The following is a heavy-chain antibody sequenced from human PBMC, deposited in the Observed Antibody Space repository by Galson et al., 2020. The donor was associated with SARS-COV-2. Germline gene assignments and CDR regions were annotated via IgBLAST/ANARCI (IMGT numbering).Heavy chain of an antibody. Sequence: GESLKISCAASGFTFSSYGMHWVRQAPGKGLEWVAVISYDGSNKYYADSVKGRFTISRDNSKNTLYLQMNSLRAEDTAVYYCAKPTGLFTMIVVGLFDYWGQGTLVTVSS. CDR1: GFTFSSYG. J-gene: IGHJ4*02. D-gene: IGHD3-22*01. CDR3: AKPTGLFTMIVVGLFDY. V-gene: IGHV3-30*18. CDR2: ISYDGSNK.